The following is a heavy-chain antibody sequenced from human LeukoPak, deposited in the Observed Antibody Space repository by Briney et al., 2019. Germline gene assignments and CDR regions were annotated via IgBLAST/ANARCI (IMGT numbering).Heavy chain of an antibody. D-gene: IGHD2-8*02. CDR1: GGSISSGY. V-gene: IGHV4-59*01. Sequence: SETLSLTCSVSGGSISSGYWSWIRQPPGTGLEWIAYIYNSGRSNYNPSLKSRVTISLDTSKNQFSLKLSSVTAADTAVYYCAGGSGASWFDPWGQGTLVTVSS. CDR2: IYNSGRS. J-gene: IGHJ5*02. CDR3: AGGSGASWFDP.